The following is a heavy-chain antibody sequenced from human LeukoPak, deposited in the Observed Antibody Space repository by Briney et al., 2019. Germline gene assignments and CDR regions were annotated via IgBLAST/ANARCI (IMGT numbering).Heavy chain of an antibody. Sequence: SETLSLTCAVSGGSISSSSYYWGWIRQPPGKGLEWIGSIYYSGSTYYNPSLKSRVTISVDTSKNQFSLKLSSVTAADTAVYYCARDLGYCSGGSCYSGGFNIWGQGTMVTVSS. CDR1: GGSISSSSYY. V-gene: IGHV4-39*07. CDR3: ARDLGYCSGGSCYSGGFNI. CDR2: IYYSGST. D-gene: IGHD2-15*01. J-gene: IGHJ3*02.